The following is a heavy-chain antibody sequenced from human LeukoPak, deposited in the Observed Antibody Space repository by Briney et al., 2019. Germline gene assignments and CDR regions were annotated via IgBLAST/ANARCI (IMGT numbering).Heavy chain of an antibody. J-gene: IGHJ4*02. Sequence: GGSLRLSCAASGFTFSSYWMSWVRQAPGKGLNGVSPISGTTGSTYYADSVKGRFTISRDNSKNTLYLQMNSLRAEDTAVYYCAKRNRRDSSGYPAPFDYWGQGTLVTVSS. CDR2: ISGTTGST. D-gene: IGHD3-22*01. CDR3: AKRNRRDSSGYPAPFDY. V-gene: IGHV3-23*01. CDR1: GFTFSSYW.